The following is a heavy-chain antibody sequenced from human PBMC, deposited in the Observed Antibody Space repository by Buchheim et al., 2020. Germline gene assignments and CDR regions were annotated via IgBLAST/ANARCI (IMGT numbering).Heavy chain of an antibody. CDR1: GFTFGDYA. J-gene: IGHJ6*02. V-gene: IGHV3-49*03. Sequence: EVQLVESGGGLVQPGRSLRLSCTASGFTFGDYAMSWFRQAPGKGLEWVGFIRSKAYGGTTEYAASVKGRFTISRDDSKSIPYLQMNSLKTEDTAVYYCTRGSGYDNYYYYYGMDVWGQGTT. CDR2: IRSKAYGGTT. CDR3: TRGSGYDNYYYYYGMDV. D-gene: IGHD5-12*01.